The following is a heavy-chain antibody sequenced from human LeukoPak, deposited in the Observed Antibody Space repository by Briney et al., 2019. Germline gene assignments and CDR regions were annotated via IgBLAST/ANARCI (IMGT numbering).Heavy chain of an antibody. CDR2: IRSKANGYTT. J-gene: IGHJ3*02. V-gene: IGHV3-73*01. CDR3: ATPTRQYYYDSIFMAFDI. CDR1: GFVFSGSA. D-gene: IGHD3-22*01. Sequence: AGGSLRLSCAASGFVFSGSAMHWVRQASGKGLEWVGRIRSKANGYTTAYAASVNGRFIISSDDSKNTAYLQMNSLRAEDTAVYYCATPTRQYYYDSIFMAFDIWAKGQWSPSLQ.